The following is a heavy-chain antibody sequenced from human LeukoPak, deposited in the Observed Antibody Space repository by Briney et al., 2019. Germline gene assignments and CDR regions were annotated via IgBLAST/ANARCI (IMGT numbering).Heavy chain of an antibody. V-gene: IGHV3-23*01. CDR1: GFTFRSHA. J-gene: IGHJ4*02. CDR3: AKDFRIGYSAHFDY. Sequence: GGSLRLSCVGSGFTFRSHAMSRVRQAPEKGLGFVSGIYENGGTTYYADSVKGRFSISRDNSKNTLYLQMDSLRGEDTAVYYCAKDFRIGYSAHFDYWGQGALVTVS. D-gene: IGHD2-21*01. CDR2: IYENGGTT.